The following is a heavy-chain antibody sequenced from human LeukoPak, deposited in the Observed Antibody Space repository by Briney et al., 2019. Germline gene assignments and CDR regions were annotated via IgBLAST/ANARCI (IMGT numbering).Heavy chain of an antibody. CDR3: AEDGIRYCSSTSCPHGALNFDY. V-gene: IGHV1-18*04. D-gene: IGHD2-2*01. CDR1: GYTFTSYG. CDR2: ISAYNGNT. J-gene: IGHJ4*02. Sequence: ASVKVSCKASGYTFTSYGISWVLQAPGQGLDWMGWISAYNGNTNYAQKLQGRVTMTTDTSTSTAYMELRSLRSDDTAFFFHAEDGIRYCSSTSCPHGALNFDYWGQGTLVTVSS.